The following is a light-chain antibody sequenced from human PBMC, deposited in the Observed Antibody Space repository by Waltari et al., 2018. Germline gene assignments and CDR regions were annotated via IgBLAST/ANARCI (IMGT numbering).Light chain of an antibody. CDR3: GAWDSSLSAL. CDR2: DNN. Sequence: QSVLTQPPSVSGDPGQRVTISCTGSRPNIGGYYVYWYQQFPGTAPKLLIYDNNKRPSGISDRFSGSKSGTSASLTITGLQPGDEADYYCGAWDSSLSALFGGGTRLTVL. CDR1: RPNIGGYY. J-gene: IGLJ2*01. V-gene: IGLV1-51*01.